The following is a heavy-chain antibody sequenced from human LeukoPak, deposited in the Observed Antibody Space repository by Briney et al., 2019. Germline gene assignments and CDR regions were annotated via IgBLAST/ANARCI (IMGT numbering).Heavy chain of an antibody. D-gene: IGHD4-23*01. CDR2: IYYTGTT. J-gene: IGHJ4*02. CDR1: GGSISSYY. V-gene: IGHV4-59*01. CDR3: ARDRYGGNSGEFDY. Sequence: PSETLSLTCTVSGGSISSYYWSWIRQSPGKALEWIGYIYYTGTTNYNPSLKSRVTILVDTSKNQFSLKLSSVTAADTALYYCARDRYGGNSGEFDYWGQGTLDTVSS.